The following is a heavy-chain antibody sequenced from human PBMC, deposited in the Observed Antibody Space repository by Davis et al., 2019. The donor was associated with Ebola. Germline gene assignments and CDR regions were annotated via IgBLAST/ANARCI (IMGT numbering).Heavy chain of an antibody. J-gene: IGHJ6*02. CDR2: VHGGNGNT. V-gene: IGHV1-3*01. CDR1: GFILTNYA. Sequence: ASVKVSCKASGFILTNYAIHWVRQAPGQRLEWMGWVHGGNGNTKYSQKFQGRVTITRDTSATTAYMDLSSLRSEDTAVYFCARLSSTWSSLYGMDVWGQGTTVTVSS. CDR3: ARLSSTWSSLYGMDV. D-gene: IGHD6-13*01.